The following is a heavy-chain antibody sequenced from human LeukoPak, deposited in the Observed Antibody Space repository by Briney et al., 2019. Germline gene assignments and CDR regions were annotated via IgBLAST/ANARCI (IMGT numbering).Heavy chain of an antibody. CDR3: ARGLGYSGYDIDY. Sequence: SETLSLTCTVSGGSISPYYWSWIRQPPGKGLEWIGFIYYSGSANYNPSLRSRVTISVDTSKNQFSLKLSSVTAADTAVYYCARGLGYSGYDIDYWGQGTLVTVSS. CDR1: GGSISPYY. D-gene: IGHD5-12*01. J-gene: IGHJ4*02. CDR2: IYYSGSA. V-gene: IGHV4-59*12.